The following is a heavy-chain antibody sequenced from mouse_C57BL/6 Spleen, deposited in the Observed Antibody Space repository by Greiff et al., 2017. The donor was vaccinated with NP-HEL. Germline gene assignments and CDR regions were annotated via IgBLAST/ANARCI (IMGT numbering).Heavy chain of an antibody. CDR3: ARLTTVVNKFDD. CDR1: GYTFTSYW. Sequence: VQLQQPGAELVKPGASVKLSCKASGYTFTSYWITWVKQRPGQGLEWIGDIYPGSGSTNYNEKFKSKATLTVDPSSSTDYMQHRRLKSEDSAVYYDARLTTVVNKFDDWCQGTTLTGAS. CDR2: IYPGSGST. J-gene: IGHJ2*01. V-gene: IGHV1-55*01. D-gene: IGHD1-1*01.